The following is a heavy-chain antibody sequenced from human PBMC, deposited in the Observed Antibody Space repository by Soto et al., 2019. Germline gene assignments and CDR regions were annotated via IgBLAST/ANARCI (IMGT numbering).Heavy chain of an antibody. Sequence: PGGSLRLSCAASGFTFSSFAMSWVRQAPGKGLEWVSAISGSGGSTYYADSVKGRFTISRDNSKNTLFLQMNSLRAEDTAVYYCAKSHWTLSYGLDVWGQGTTVTVSS. CDR2: ISGSGGST. D-gene: IGHD3-3*01. J-gene: IGHJ6*02. CDR1: GFTFSSFA. CDR3: AKSHWTLSYGLDV. V-gene: IGHV3-23*01.